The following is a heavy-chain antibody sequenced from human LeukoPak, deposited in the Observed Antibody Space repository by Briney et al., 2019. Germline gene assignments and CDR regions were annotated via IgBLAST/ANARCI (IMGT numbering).Heavy chain of an antibody. CDR3: ARDFYGGNVYNWFDP. CDR1: GGSISSSSYY. J-gene: IGHJ5*02. Sequence: SETLSLTCTVSGGSISSSSYYWGWIRQPPGEGLEWIGNIYYSGSTYYNPSLKSRVTISVDTSKNQFSLKLSSVSAADTAVYYCARDFYGGNVYNWFDPWGQGTLVTVSS. D-gene: IGHD4-23*01. V-gene: IGHV4-39*07. CDR2: IYYSGST.